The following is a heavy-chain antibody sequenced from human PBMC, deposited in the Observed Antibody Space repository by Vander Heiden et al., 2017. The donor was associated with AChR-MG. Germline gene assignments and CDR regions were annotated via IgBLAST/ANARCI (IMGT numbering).Heavy chain of an antibody. J-gene: IGHJ6*02. D-gene: IGHD4-17*01. CDR2: ISYDGSNK. CDR1: GFTFSSYA. CDR3: AREAGVTTSGYYYYYGMDV. V-gene: IGHV3-30-3*01. Sequence: QVQLVESGGGVVQPGRSLRLSCAASGFTFSSYAMPWVRQAPGKGLEWVAVISYDGSNKYYADSVKGRFTISRDNSKNTLYLQMNSLRAEDTAVYYCAREAGVTTSGYYYYYGMDVWGQGTTVTVSS.